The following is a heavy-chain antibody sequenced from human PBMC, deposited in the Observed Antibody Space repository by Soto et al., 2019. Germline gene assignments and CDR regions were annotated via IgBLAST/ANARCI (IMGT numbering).Heavy chain of an antibody. CDR2: ISSSGSTI. CDR3: ARADYHDSSGYYHYYFDY. V-gene: IGHV3-48*03. Sequence: PGGSLRLSCAASGFTFSSYEMNWVRQAPGKGLEWGLYISSSGSTIYYADSVKGRFTISRDNAKNSLYLQMNSLRAEDTAVYYCARADYHDSSGYYHYYFDYWGQGILVSVSS. CDR1: GFTFSSYE. D-gene: IGHD3-22*01. J-gene: IGHJ4*02.